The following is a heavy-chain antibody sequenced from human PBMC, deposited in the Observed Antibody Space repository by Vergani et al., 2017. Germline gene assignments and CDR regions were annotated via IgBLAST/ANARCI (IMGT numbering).Heavy chain of an antibody. V-gene: IGHV3-7*01. Sequence: EVQLVESGGGLVQPGGSLRLSCAASGFTFSSYWMSWVRQAPGKGLEWVANIKQDGSEKYYVDSVKGRFTISRDNAKNSLYLQMNSLRAEDTAVYYCARATTAIAARRDPGAHNWFDPWGQGTLVTVSS. CDR2: IKQDGSEK. CDR3: ARATTAIAARRDPGAHNWFDP. D-gene: IGHD6-6*01. J-gene: IGHJ5*02. CDR1: GFTFSSYW.